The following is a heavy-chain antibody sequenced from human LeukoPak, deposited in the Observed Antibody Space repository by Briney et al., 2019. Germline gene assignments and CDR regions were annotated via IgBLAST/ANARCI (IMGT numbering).Heavy chain of an antibody. J-gene: IGHJ5*02. Sequence: GGSLRLSCAASGFIFSSYAMSWVRLAPGKGLEWVANIKGDGSEKWYADSVKGRFTISRDNAQNSVHLQMNSLRAEDTAVYHCARDEYRSRWLHPWGQGTLVTVTS. V-gene: IGHV3-7*01. CDR3: ARDEYRSRWLHP. D-gene: IGHD5-24*01. CDR1: GFIFSSYA. CDR2: IKGDGSEK.